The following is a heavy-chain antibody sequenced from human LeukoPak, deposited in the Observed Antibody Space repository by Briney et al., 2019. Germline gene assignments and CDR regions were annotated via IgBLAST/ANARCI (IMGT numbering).Heavy chain of an antibody. Sequence: GGSLRLSCAASGFTFDDYTMHWVRQAPGKGLEWIPLISWDGGTTDYADSVKGRSTISRDNSQNSLYLQMDGLRTEDTALYYCAKDWVAADWGQGTLVTVSA. CDR2: ISWDGGTT. V-gene: IGHV3-43*01. D-gene: IGHD2-15*01. CDR1: GFTFDDYT. CDR3: AKDWVAAD. J-gene: IGHJ4*02.